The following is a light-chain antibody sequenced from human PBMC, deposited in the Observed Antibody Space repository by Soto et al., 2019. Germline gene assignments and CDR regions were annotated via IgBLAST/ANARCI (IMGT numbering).Light chain of an antibody. CDR2: GAS. CDR3: QQYNNWPPSII. V-gene: IGKV3-15*01. J-gene: IGKJ5*01. Sequence: IVITQSASTLSVSPGERATLSCRASQSVGSNLAWYQQKPGQAPRLLIYGASTRATGIPARFSGSGSGTEFTLTISSLQSEDFAVYYCQQYNNWPPSIIFGQGTRLEIK. CDR1: QSVGSN.